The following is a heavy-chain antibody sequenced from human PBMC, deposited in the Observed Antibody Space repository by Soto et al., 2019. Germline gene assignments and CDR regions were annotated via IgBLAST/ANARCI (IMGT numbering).Heavy chain of an antibody. CDR2: INHSGST. V-gene: IGHV4-34*01. D-gene: IGHD3-3*01. J-gene: IGHJ4*02. CDR3: ARKGAYYDFWSGYYKYFDY. CDR1: VVSFSGYY. Sequence: PSETLSLTCAFYVVSFSGYYWSCIRHPPGKWLEWIGEINHSGSTNYNPSLKSRVTISVDTSKNQFSLKLSSVTAADTAVYYCARKGAYYDFWSGYYKYFDYGGQGSPVTV.